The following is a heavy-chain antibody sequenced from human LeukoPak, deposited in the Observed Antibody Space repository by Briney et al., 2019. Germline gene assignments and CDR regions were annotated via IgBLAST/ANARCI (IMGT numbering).Heavy chain of an antibody. CDR3: ARYSADYIQGFDY. D-gene: IGHD1-26*01. Sequence: SGPTLVNPTQTLTLTCTFSGFSLSTSGMCVSWFRQPPGKALEWLARIDWDDDKYYSTSLKTRLTISKDTSKNQVVLTTTNMDPVDTATYYCARYSADYIQGFDYWGQGTLVTVSS. J-gene: IGHJ4*02. CDR1: GFSLSTSGMC. V-gene: IGHV2-70*11. CDR2: IDWDDDK.